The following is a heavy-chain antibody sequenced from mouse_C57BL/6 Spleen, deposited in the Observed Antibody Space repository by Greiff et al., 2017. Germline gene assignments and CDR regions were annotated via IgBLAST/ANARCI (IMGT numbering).Heavy chain of an antibody. D-gene: IGHD1-1*01. CDR2: ISYDGSN. Sequence: EVKLQESGPGLVKPSQSLSLTCSVTGYSITSGYYWNWIRQFPGNKLEWMGYISYDGSNNYNPSLKNRISITRDTSKNQFFLKLNSVTTEDTATYYCARDTLGSSPLDYWGQGTTLTVSS. CDR3: ARDTLGSSPLDY. J-gene: IGHJ2*01. CDR1: GYSITSGYY. V-gene: IGHV3-6*01.